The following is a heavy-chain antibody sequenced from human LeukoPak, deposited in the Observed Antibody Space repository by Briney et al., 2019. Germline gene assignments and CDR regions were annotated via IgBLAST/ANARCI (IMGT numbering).Heavy chain of an antibody. CDR2: ISSSGSTI. CDR1: GFTLSDYY. D-gene: IGHD6-13*01. CDR3: ARLEAAAGSVDY. J-gene: IGHJ4*02. Sequence: PGGSLRLSCAASGFTLSDYYMSWIRQAPGKGLEWVSYISSSGSTIYYADSVKGRFTTSRDNAKNSLYLQMNSLRAEDTAVYYCARLEAAAGSVDYWGQGTLVTVSS. V-gene: IGHV3-11*04.